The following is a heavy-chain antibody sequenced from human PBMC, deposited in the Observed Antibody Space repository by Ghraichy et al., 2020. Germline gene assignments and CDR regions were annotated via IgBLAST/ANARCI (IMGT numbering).Heavy chain of an antibody. CDR2: IKEDGSDK. CDR1: RFTFSDYW. J-gene: IGHJ6*02. V-gene: IGHV3-7*03. D-gene: IGHD4-11*01. CDR3: ARDPMTTVTHHYGMDV. Sequence: GVLNNSCAASRFTFSDYWMTWVRQAPGKGLEWVASIKEDGSDKYYVDSVKGRFTISRDNAKNSLYLQMNSLRAEDTAVYYCARDPMTTVTHHYGMDVWGQGTTVTVSS.